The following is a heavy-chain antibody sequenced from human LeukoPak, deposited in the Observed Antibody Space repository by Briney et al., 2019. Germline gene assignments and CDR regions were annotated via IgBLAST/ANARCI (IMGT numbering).Heavy chain of an antibody. V-gene: IGHV1-2*02. CDR3: ARMYYDSSSGSDY. D-gene: IGHD3-22*01. CDR2: INPNSGGT. Sequence: GASVKVSCKASGYTFTGYYIHWVRQAPGQGLEWMGWINPNSGGTYDAQKFQGRVTMTRDTSISTAYMELSRLRSDDTAVFYCARMYYDSSSGSDYWGQGTLVTVSS. CDR1: GYTFTGYY. J-gene: IGHJ4*02.